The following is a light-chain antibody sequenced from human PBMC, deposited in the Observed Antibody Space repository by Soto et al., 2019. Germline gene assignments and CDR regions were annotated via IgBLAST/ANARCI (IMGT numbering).Light chain of an antibody. V-gene: IGKV1-5*01. CDR3: QQYNNWPPN. CDR2: HAS. Sequence: DIQMTQSPSTLSGSVGDRVTITCRASQTISSWLAWYQQKPGTAPKVLIYHASNLQSGVPSRFSGSGSGTEFTLTVSSLQSEDIAVYFCQQYNNWPPNFGQGTRLEIK. CDR1: QTISSW. J-gene: IGKJ5*01.